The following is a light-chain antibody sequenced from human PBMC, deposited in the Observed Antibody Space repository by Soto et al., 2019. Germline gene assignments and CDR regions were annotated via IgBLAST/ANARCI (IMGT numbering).Light chain of an antibody. J-gene: IGLJ7*01. V-gene: IGLV2-14*01. Sequence: QSVLTQPASVSGYPGQSIAISCTGTSNDVGGYNYVSWYQQHPGKAPKLMIYDVSARPSGVSNRFSGSKSDNTASLTISGLQAEDEADYYCSSYTSSSTVVFGGGTQLTVL. CDR1: SNDVGGYNY. CDR2: DVS. CDR3: SSYTSSSTVV.